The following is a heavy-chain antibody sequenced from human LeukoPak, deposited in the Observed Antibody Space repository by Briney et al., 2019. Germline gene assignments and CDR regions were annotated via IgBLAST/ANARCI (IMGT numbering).Heavy chain of an antibody. CDR2: ISGSGGST. J-gene: IGHJ4*02. CDR1: GFTFSSYA. D-gene: IGHD6-6*01. CDR3: AKHVPHASYSSSSGGSFIDY. V-gene: IGHV3-23*01. Sequence: GGSLRLSCAASGFTFSSYAMSWVRQAPGKGLEWVSAISGSGGSTYYADSVRGRSTISRDNSKNTLYLQMNSLRAEDTAVYYCAKHVPHASYSSSSGGSFIDYWGQGTLVTVSS.